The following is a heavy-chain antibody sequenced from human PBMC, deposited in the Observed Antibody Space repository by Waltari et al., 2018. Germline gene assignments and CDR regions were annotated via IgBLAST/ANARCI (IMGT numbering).Heavy chain of an antibody. CDR2: TNHKGDGT. CDR3: ARVGYIYDGYEL. CDR1: GYTFTGYY. D-gene: IGHD5-12*01. V-gene: IGHV1-2*06. Sequence: QVQLVQSGAEVKKPGASVKVSCKASGYTFTGYYMHWVRQAPGQGLAWMVRTNHKGDGTNQAQKEQGRVNMTRDTSISTANMEVSSVRSDETAMYYCARVGYIYDGYELWGQGTLVTVSS. J-gene: IGHJ4*02.